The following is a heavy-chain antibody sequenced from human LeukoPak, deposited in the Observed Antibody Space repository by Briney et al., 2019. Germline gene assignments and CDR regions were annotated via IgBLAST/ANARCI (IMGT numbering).Heavy chain of an antibody. J-gene: IGHJ4*02. Sequence: SETLSLTCAVYGGSFSGYYWSWIRQPPGKGLEWIGEINHSGSTNYNPSLKSRVTISVDTSKNQFSLKLSSVTAADTAVYYCARAHDWLLPYYFDYWGQGTLVTVSS. D-gene: IGHD3-9*01. CDR2: INHSGST. V-gene: IGHV4-34*01. CDR3: ARAHDWLLPYYFDY. CDR1: GGSFSGYY.